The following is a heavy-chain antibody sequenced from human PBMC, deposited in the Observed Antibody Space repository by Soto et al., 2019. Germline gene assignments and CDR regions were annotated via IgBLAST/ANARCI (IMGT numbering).Heavy chain of an antibody. Sequence: ASVKVSXKASGYTFTSYDINWVRQATGQGLEWMGWMNPNSGNTAYAQKFQGRVTMTRNTSISTAYMELSSLRSEDTAVYYCAREREGSGFDPWGQGTLVTVSS. D-gene: IGHD1-26*01. CDR3: AREREGSGFDP. J-gene: IGHJ5*02. CDR1: GYTFTSYD. V-gene: IGHV1-8*01. CDR2: MNPNSGNT.